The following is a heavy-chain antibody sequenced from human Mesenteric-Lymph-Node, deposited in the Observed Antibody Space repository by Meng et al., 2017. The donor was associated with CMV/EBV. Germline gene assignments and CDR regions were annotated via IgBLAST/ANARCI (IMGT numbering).Heavy chain of an antibody. J-gene: IGHJ4*02. CDR1: GGSFRGYS. D-gene: IGHD3-3*01. Sequence: VSGGSFRGYSWSWIRQPPGKGLEWIGEIDHTGDPNYNPSLRSRLTMSLDTSKNHFSLSLSSVTAADTALYYCARSVDFWSGYYDFDHWGQGTLVTVSS. CDR2: IDHTGDP. V-gene: IGHV4-34*01. CDR3: ARSVDFWSGYYDFDH.